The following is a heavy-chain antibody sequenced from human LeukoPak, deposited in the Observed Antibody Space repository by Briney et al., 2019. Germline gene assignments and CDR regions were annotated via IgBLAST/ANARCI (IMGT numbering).Heavy chain of an antibody. D-gene: IGHD2-2*01. CDR3: ARDGGYCSSTSRPRHFDY. V-gene: IGHV1-2*02. CDR1: GYTFTGYY. Sequence: ASVKVSCKASGYTFTGYYMHWVRQAPGQGLEWMGWINPNSGGTNYAQKFQGRATMTRDTSISTAYMELSRLRSDDTAVYYCARDGGYCSSTSRPRHFDYWGQGTLVTVSS. CDR2: INPNSGGT. J-gene: IGHJ4*02.